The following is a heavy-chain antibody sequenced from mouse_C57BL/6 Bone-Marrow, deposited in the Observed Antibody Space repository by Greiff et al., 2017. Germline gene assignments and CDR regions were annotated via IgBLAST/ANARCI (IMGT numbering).Heavy chain of an antibody. V-gene: IGHV1-58*01. CDR3: ARSGHYYYGSSSYAMDY. CDR1: GYTFTSYG. D-gene: IGHD1-1*01. Sequence: EVQLQESGAELVRPGSSVKMSCKTSGYTFTSYGINWVKQRPGQGLEWIGYIYIGNGYTAYNEKFKGKATLTSDTSSSTAYMQLSSLTSEDSAIYFCARSGHYYYGSSSYAMDYWGQGTSVTVSS. CDR2: IYIGNGYT. J-gene: IGHJ4*01.